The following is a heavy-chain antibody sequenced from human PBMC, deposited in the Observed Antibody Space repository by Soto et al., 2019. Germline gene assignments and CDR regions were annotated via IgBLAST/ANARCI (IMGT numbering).Heavy chain of an antibody. CDR3: ARDLGGRADY. CDR2: MYYSGSS. Sequence: SETLSLTCTVSGGSVSTYYWSWIRQPPGEELEWIGYMYYSGSSNYNPSLKSRVTISIDTSKNQFSLRLTSVTAADTAVYYCARDLGGRADYWGQGILVTVSS. J-gene: IGHJ4*02. CDR1: GGSVSTYY. V-gene: IGHV4-59*02. D-gene: IGHD3-10*01.